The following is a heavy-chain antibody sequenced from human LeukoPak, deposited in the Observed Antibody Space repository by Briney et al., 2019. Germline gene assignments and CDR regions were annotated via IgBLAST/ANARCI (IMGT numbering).Heavy chain of an antibody. D-gene: IGHD6-6*01. CDR2: ISYDGSNK. CDR3: AKVQQLVYHYYYMDV. V-gene: IGHV3-30*04. CDR1: GFTFSSYA. Sequence: GGSLRLSCAASGFTFSSYAMHWVRQAPGKGLEWVAVISYDGSNKYYADSVKGRFTISRDNSKNTLYLQMNSLRAEDTAVYYCAKVQQLVYHYYYMDVWGKGTTVTVSS. J-gene: IGHJ6*03.